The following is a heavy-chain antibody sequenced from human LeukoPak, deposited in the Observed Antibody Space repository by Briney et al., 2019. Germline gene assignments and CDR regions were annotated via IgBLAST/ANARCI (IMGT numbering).Heavy chain of an antibody. D-gene: IGHD6-13*01. J-gene: IGHJ2*01. Sequence: TSETLSLTCTVSGGSISTGAYYWTWIRQPAGKGLEWIGRVYSSGNTDYNASLKSRVTISVDTSKNQFSLKLTSVTAADTAVYYCARVYYSNSYDYWYFDLWGRGTLVTVSS. CDR1: GGSISTGAYY. CDR2: VYSSGNT. V-gene: IGHV4-61*02. CDR3: ARVYYSNSYDYWYFDL.